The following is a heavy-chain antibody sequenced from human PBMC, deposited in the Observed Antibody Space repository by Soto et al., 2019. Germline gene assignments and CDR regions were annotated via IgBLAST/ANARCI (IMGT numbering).Heavy chain of an antibody. D-gene: IGHD3-16*01. Sequence: SETLSLTCTVSGCSISSNSYYWAWIRQPPGKGLEWIGNIYYSGTTYYNPSLKSRVTISVDTSKNQFSLKLSSVTAADTAVYYCARHKGGYYSGVDVWGQGTTVTVSS. CDR1: GCSISSNSYY. CDR2: IYYSGTT. J-gene: IGHJ6*02. V-gene: IGHV4-39*01. CDR3: ARHKGGYYSGVDV.